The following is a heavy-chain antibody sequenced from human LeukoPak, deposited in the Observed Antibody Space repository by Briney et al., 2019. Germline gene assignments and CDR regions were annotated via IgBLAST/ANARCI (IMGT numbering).Heavy chain of an antibody. CDR3: ARGRSSGWSGAGYFHH. CDR1: GGSISSYY. Sequence: PSETLSLTCTVSGGSISSYYWSWIRQPPGKGLEWIGYIYYSGSTNYNPSLKSRVTISEDTSKNQISLKLSSVTAADTAVYYCARGRSSGWSGAGYFHHWGQGTLVTVSS. D-gene: IGHD6-19*01. CDR2: IYYSGST. V-gene: IGHV4-59*01. J-gene: IGHJ1*01.